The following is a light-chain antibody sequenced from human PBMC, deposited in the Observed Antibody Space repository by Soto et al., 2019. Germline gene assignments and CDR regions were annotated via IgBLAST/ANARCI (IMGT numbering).Light chain of an antibody. Sequence: EIVMTQSPATLSVSPGERATLSCRASQSVSSNLAWYQQKPGQAPRLLIYDASNRATGIPARFSGNGSGTDFTLTISSLEPEDFGVYYCQQRSNWPPLTFGGGTKVDIK. V-gene: IGKV3-11*01. J-gene: IGKJ4*01. CDR1: QSVSSN. CDR2: DAS. CDR3: QQRSNWPPLT.